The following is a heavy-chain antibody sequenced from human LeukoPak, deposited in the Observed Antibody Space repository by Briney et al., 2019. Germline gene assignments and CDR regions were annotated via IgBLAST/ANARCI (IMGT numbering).Heavy chain of an antibody. CDR3: ARGIVVVPAATAFVDY. J-gene: IGHJ4*02. V-gene: IGHV3-30*04. CDR1: GFTFSSYA. CDR2: ISYDGSNK. Sequence: GGSLRLSCAASGFTFSSYAMHWVRQAPGKGLEWVAVISYDGSNKYYADSVKGRFTISRDNSKNTLYLQMNSLRAEDTVVYYCARGIVVVPAATAFVDYWGQGTLVTVSS. D-gene: IGHD2-2*01.